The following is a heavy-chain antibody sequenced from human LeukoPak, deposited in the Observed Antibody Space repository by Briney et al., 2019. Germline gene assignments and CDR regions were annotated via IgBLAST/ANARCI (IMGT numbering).Heavy chain of an antibody. V-gene: IGHV4-59*01. D-gene: IGHD1-1*01. Sequence: SETLSLACTVSGGSISSYYWSWIRQPPGKGLEWIGYIYYSGSTNYNPSLKSRVTISVDTSKNQFSLKLSSVTAADTAVHYCARDQNGGMDVWGQGTTVTVSS. CDR1: GGSISSYY. CDR2: IYYSGST. CDR3: ARDQNGGMDV. J-gene: IGHJ6*02.